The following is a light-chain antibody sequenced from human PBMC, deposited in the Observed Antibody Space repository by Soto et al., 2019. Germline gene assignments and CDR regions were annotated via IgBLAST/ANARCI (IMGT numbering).Light chain of an antibody. J-gene: IGKJ1*01. Sequence: IVMTQSPVILSVSPGERATLSCRASQSVGTNLAWYQQKPGQAPRLLISGAATRATGIPARLSGRGSGTEFTLTVSSLQSEDFAVYYCQQYNNWTRPFGQGTKVDIX. CDR1: QSVGTN. CDR2: GAA. V-gene: IGKV3-15*01. CDR3: QQYNNWTRP.